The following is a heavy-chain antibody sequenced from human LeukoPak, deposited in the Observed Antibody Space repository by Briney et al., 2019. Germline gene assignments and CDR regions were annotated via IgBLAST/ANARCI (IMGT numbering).Heavy chain of an antibody. CDR1: GFTFSSYW. V-gene: IGHV3-74*01. J-gene: IGHJ4*02. CDR2: IASDGSST. Sequence: GGSLRLSCAASGFTFSSYWMNWVRHAPGKGLVWVSRIASDGSSTTYADSVKGRFSISRDNAKNTLYLRMNSLRVEDTAVYYCARGRPHGNDYWGQGTLVTVSS. CDR3: ARGRPHGNDY. D-gene: IGHD4-23*01.